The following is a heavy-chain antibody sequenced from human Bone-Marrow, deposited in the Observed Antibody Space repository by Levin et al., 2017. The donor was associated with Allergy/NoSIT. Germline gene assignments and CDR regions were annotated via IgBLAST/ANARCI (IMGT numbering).Heavy chain of an antibody. CDR3: ARGRLYGSGTLYCFDY. V-gene: IGHV3-48*02. J-gene: IGHJ4*02. Sequence: GGSLRLSCAASGFTFRTYSMNWVRQAPGKGLEWVSSISSSASTIYYADSVKGRFTISRDNAKNSLFLQMNSLRDEDTAVYYCARGRLYGSGTLYCFDYWGQGTLVTVSS. D-gene: IGHD3-10*01. CDR1: GFTFRTYS. CDR2: ISSSASTI.